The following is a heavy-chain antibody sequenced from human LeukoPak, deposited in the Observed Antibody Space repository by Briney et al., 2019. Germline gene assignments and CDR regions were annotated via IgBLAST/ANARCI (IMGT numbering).Heavy chain of an antibody. V-gene: IGHV3-21*01. CDR3: ARDHTATLLYYYYGMDV. D-gene: IGHD5-18*01. Sequence: PGGSLRLSCAASGITVSSNYMSWVRQAPGKGLEWVSSISSSSSYIYYADSVKGRFTISRDNAKNSLYLQMNSLRAEDTAVYYCARDHTATLLYYYYGMDVWGQGTTVTVSS. CDR2: ISSSSSYI. J-gene: IGHJ6*02. CDR1: GITVSSNY.